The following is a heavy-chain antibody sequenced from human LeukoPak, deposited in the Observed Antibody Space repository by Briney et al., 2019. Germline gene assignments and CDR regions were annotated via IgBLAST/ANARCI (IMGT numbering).Heavy chain of an antibody. V-gene: IGHV4-38-2*02. J-gene: IGHJ4*02. CDR2: IYHSGST. D-gene: IGHD5-18*01. Sequence: SETLSLTCTVSGYSIISDYFWGWIRQPPGKGLEWIGTIYHSGSTYYSPSLKSRVTISVDMSKNQFSLKLSSVTAADTAIYYCARDASRIQLWPLWGQGTLVTVSS. CDR1: GYSIISDYF. CDR3: ARDASRIQLWPL.